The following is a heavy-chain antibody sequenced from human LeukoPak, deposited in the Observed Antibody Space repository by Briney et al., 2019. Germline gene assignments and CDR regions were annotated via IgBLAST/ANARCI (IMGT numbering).Heavy chain of an antibody. CDR1: GYTFTGYY. V-gene: IGHV1-2*02. J-gene: IGHJ3*02. CDR3: ARAAAVAGTRNDAFDI. CDR2: INPNSGGT. D-gene: IGHD6-19*01. Sequence: ASVKVSCKASGYTFTGYYMHWVRRAPGQGLEWMRWINPNSGGTNYAQKFQGRVTMTRDTSISTAYMELSRLRSDDTAVYYCARAAAVAGTRNDAFDIWGQGAMVTVSS.